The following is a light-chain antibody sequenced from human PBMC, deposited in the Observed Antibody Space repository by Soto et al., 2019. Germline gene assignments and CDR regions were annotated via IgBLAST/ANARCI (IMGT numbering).Light chain of an antibody. CDR3: QQRINWIT. CDR2: DAS. J-gene: IGKJ5*01. Sequence: ESVLTQSPATLSLTPGERATLSCRASQSVSSYLAWYQQKPGQAPRLLIYDASNRATGIPARFSGSGSGTDFTLTISSLEPEDFAVYYCQQRINWITFSQGTRLEIK. CDR1: QSVSSY. V-gene: IGKV3-11*01.